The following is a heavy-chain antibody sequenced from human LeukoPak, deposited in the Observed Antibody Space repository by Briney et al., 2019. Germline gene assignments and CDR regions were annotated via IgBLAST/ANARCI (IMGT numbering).Heavy chain of an antibody. CDR2: IIPIFGTA. CDR1: GGTFSSYA. Sequence: ASVKVSCKASGGTFSSYAISWVRQAPGQGLEWMGGIIPIFGTANYAQKFQGRVTITADESTSTAYMELRSLRSDDTAVYYCARARMGYFDWLLPNYYYYYGMDVWGQGTTVTVSS. CDR3: ARARMGYFDWLLPNYYYYYGMDV. J-gene: IGHJ6*02. D-gene: IGHD3-9*01. V-gene: IGHV1-69*13.